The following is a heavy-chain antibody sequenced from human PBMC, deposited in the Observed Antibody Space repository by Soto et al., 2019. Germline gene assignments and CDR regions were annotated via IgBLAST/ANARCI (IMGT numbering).Heavy chain of an antibody. CDR2: ISGSGGGT. J-gene: IGHJ4*02. D-gene: IGHD3-22*01. CDR3: ARVDDSSGYHYFDY. Sequence: GGSLRLSCAASGFTFNIYAMSWVRQAPGKGLEWVSAISGSGGGTYYADSVEGRFTISRDNSNNTLYLQMSSLRAEDTAVYYCARVDDSSGYHYFDYWGQGTLVTVSS. CDR1: GFTFNIYA. V-gene: IGHV3-23*01.